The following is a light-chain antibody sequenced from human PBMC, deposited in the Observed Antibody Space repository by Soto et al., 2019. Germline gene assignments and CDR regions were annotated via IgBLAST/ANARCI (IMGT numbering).Light chain of an antibody. J-gene: IGKJ5*01. CDR1: QSVSTN. Sequence: EIVMTQSPTTLSVSPGERATLSCRASQSVSTNLAWYQQKPGQVHSLLIYGASTRASGIPARFSGSGSGTEFTLTIGSLQSEDFAVDYCQQYSSAPSFGQGTRLEIK. CDR3: QQYSSAPS. CDR2: GAS. V-gene: IGKV3-15*01.